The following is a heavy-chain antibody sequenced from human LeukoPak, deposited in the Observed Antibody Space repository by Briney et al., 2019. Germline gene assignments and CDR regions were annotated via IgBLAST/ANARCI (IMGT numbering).Heavy chain of an antibody. CDR1: GYTFTSYA. V-gene: IGHV1-3*01. CDR3: AREVYYDTQYFQH. D-gene: IGHD3-22*01. CDR2: INAVNGNT. J-gene: IGHJ1*01. Sequence: ASVKVSCKASGYTFTSYAMHWVRQAPGQRLEWMGWINAVNGNTKYSQKFQGRVTITRDTSASTAYMELSSLRSEDTAVYYCAREVYYDTQYFQHWGQGTLVTVSS.